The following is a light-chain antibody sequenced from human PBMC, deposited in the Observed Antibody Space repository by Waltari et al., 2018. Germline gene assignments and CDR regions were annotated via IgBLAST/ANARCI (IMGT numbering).Light chain of an antibody. CDR1: QSISSY. CDR2: AAS. V-gene: IGKV1-39*01. J-gene: IGKJ1*01. Sequence: DIQMTQSPSSLSASVGDRVTITCRASQSISSYLNWYQQKPGKAPKLLLYAASSLQSGVQSRFSGSGSGTDFTLTISSLQPEDFATYYCQQSYSTPRTFGQGTKVEIK. CDR3: QQSYSTPRT.